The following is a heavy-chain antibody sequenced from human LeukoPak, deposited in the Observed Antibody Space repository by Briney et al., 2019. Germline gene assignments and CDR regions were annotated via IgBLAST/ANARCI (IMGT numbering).Heavy chain of an antibody. CDR2: IGSSGGT. D-gene: IGHD3-16*01. CDR1: GFTFSNYP. CDR3: AKGRESWGGDYLDS. J-gene: IGHJ4*02. Sequence: GGSLRLSCAASGFTFSNYPMNWVRQAPRKGLEWVSVIGSSGGTFYAESVKGRFTISRDTSKNMVFLQMSSLRADDSAVYHCAKGRESWGGDYLDSWGQGTPVTVSS. V-gene: IGHV3-23*01.